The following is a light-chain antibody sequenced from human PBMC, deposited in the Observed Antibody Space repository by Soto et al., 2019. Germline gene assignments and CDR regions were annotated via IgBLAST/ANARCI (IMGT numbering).Light chain of an antibody. Sequence: QSVLTQPRSVSGSPGQSVTISCTGTSSDIGGYNYVSWYQQHPGKAPKLMIYEVSNRPSGVSNRFSGSKSGNTASLTISGLQAEDESDYYCSSYTSSSTYVFGTGTKVPVL. CDR3: SSYTSSSTYV. V-gene: IGLV2-14*01. CDR1: SSDIGGYNY. J-gene: IGLJ1*01. CDR2: EVS.